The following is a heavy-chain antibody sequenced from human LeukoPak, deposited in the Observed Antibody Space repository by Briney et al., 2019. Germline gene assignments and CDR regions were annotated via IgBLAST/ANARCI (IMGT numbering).Heavy chain of an antibody. CDR1: GFTVSSNY. Sequence: GGSLRLSCAASGFTVSSNYMSWVRQAPGKGLEWVSVIYSGGSTYYADSVKGRFTISRDNSKNTLYLQVDSLRAEDTAAYYCASVGFGHRGLYWGQGTLVTVSS. J-gene: IGHJ4*02. D-gene: IGHD3-10*01. CDR3: ASVGFGHRGLY. V-gene: IGHV3-66*01. CDR2: IYSGGST.